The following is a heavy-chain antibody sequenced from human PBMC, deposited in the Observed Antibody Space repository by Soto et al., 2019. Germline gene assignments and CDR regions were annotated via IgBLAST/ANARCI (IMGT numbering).Heavy chain of an antibody. CDR1: GGSISSYY. D-gene: IGHD3-10*01. Sequence: SETLSLTCTASGGSISSYYWSWIRQPPGKGLEWIGYIYYSGSTNYDPSLKSRVTISVDTSKNQFSLKLSSMTAADTAVYYCARHNYGSGSTYFDYWGQGTLVTVSS. V-gene: IGHV4-59*08. CDR2: IYYSGST. J-gene: IGHJ4*02. CDR3: ARHNYGSGSTYFDY.